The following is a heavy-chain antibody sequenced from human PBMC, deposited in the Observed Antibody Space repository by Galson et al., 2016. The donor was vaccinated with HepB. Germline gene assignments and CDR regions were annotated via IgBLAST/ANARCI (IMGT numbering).Heavy chain of an antibody. CDR2: ISANGEAA. CDR1: GFSFNSYD. V-gene: IGHV3-23*01. D-gene: IGHD1-1*01. Sequence: SLRLSCAASGFSFNSYDMNWVRQAPGKGLGWVSIISANGEAAYYTDSVQGRFSISRDNSKKRLFLEVCSLRAEDTAVYYCARRAELALGRYWYIFGMDVWGHGTTVTVSS. J-gene: IGHJ6*02. CDR3: ARRAELALGRYWYIFGMDV.